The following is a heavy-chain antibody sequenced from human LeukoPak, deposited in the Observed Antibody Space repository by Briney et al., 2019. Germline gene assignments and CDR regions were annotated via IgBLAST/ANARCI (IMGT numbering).Heavy chain of an antibody. CDR2: IYHSGST. D-gene: IGHD2-2*01. J-gene: IGHJ3*02. V-gene: IGHV4-39*07. CDR3: ARGPPDCSSTSCYAFDAFDI. CDR1: GGSISSGGYS. Sequence: PSETLSLTCAVSGGSISSGGYSWSWIRQPPGKGLEWMGSIYHSGSTYYNPSLKSRVTISVDTSKNQFSLKLSSVTAADTAVYYCARGPPDCSSTSCYAFDAFDIWGQGTMVTVSS.